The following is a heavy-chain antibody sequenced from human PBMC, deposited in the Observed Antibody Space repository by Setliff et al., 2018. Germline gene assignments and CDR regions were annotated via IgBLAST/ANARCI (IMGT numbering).Heavy chain of an antibody. D-gene: IGHD2-21*02. CDR3: ARDLGHGGDSENYYFDY. V-gene: IGHV4-38-2*02. J-gene: IGHJ4*02. CDR1: GFTFSAHY. Sequence: GSLRLSCAASGFTFSAHYMDWLRQAPGKGLEWIGCVYYSGNTYYSPSLKSRVTMFVDTSKNQFSLMLYSVTAADTAVYYCARDLGHGGDSENYYFDYWGQGTLVTVSS. CDR2: VYYSGNT.